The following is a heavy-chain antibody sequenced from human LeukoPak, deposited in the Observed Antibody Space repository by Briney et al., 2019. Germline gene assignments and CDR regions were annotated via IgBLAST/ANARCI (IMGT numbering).Heavy chain of an antibody. CDR2: ISSSGSTI. J-gene: IGHJ3*02. V-gene: IGHV3-48*03. D-gene: IGHD3-22*01. Sequence: GGSLRLSCAASGFTFSSYEMNWVRQAPGKGLEWVSYISSSGSTIYYADSVKGRFTLSRDSAKNSLYLQMNSLRAEDTAVYYCARGPPYYYDSSGYYFGAFDIWGQGTMVTVSS. CDR1: GFTFSSYE. CDR3: ARGPPYYYDSSGYYFGAFDI.